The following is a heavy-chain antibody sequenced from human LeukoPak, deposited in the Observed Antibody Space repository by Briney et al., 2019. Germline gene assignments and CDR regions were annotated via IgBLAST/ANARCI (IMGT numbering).Heavy chain of an antibody. CDR2: ISYDGTNK. J-gene: IGHJ4*02. CDR3: ARDFGWLSGFDN. D-gene: IGHD3-9*01. Sequence: GGSLRLSCSASGFSFSSYAIHWVRQAPGKGLEWVAIISYDGTNKYYADSVRGRFTISRDNSKNTLYLQMNSLRAEDTAVYYCARDFGWLSGFDNWGQGTLVTVSS. V-gene: IGHV3-30-3*01. CDR1: GFSFSSYA.